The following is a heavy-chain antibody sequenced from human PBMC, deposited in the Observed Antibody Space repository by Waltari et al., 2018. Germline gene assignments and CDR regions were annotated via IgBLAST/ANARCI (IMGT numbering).Heavy chain of an antibody. CDR1: GDTFTSYY. Sequence: QVQLVQSVAEVKKPGASVKVSCKASGDTFTSYYMHWVRQAPGQGLEWMGIINPSGGSTSYAQRFQGRVTMTRDTSTSTVYMELSSLRSEDTAVYYCARGRFLEWYDYWGQGTLVTVSS. CDR3: ARGRFLEWYDY. V-gene: IGHV1-46*01. D-gene: IGHD3-3*01. J-gene: IGHJ4*02. CDR2: INPSGGST.